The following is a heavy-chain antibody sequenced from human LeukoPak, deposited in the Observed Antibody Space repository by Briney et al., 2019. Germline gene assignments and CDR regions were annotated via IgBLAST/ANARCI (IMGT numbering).Heavy chain of an antibody. V-gene: IGHV1-18*01. CDR3: ARDQRNSGSYRFEY. Sequence: ASVKVSCKTSGYIFSGYGISWVRQAPGQGLEWMGWITGNKGNTNYAPSLQGRVTMTTDTSTNTAYMELTSLRSDDTAVYYCARDQRNSGSYRFEYWGQGTLVTVSS. CDR2: ITGNKGNT. CDR1: GYIFSGYG. J-gene: IGHJ4*02. D-gene: IGHD1-26*01.